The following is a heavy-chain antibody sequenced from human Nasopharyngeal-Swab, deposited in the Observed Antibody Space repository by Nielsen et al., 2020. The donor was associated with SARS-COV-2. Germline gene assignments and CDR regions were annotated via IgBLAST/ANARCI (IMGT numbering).Heavy chain of an antibody. CDR1: GFTFSSYW. D-gene: IGHD3-10*01. J-gene: IGHJ6*02. CDR2: IKQDGSEK. CDR3: ARDFVGQMDV. V-gene: IGHV3-7*03. Sequence: GSSLKISCAASGFTFSSYWMSWVRQAPGKGLEWVSNIKQDGSEKYYVDSVKGRFTISRANAKNSLYLQMNSLRAEDTAVYYCARDFVGQMDVWGQGTTVTVSS.